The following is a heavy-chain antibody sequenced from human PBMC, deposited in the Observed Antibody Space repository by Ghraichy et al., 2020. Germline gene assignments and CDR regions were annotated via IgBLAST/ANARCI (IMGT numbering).Heavy chain of an antibody. CDR3: ARQARAIVVPVNWLDP. J-gene: IGHJ5*02. CDR2: ISPDDSDK. CDR1: GYSFTSYC. Sequence: GESLNISCKGSGYSFTSYCIRWVRQMPGKGLEWMGIISPDDSDKRYSPSFQGQFTISADKSSSTAYLQWSSLKASDTAMYYCARQARAIVVPVNWLDPWGQGTLVTVSS. D-gene: IGHD2-2*01. V-gene: IGHV5-51*01.